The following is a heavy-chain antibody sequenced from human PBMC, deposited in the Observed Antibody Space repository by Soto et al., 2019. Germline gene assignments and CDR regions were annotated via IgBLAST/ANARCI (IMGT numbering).Heavy chain of an antibody. J-gene: IGHJ4*02. D-gene: IGHD3-10*01. CDR2: ITDTGGDA. V-gene: IGHV3-23*01. CDR3: ARGSKDSSPGSRIFDF. CDR1: GITCGSRA. Sequence: EVQLLESGGDLIQPGGSLRLSCVASGITCGSRAMSWVRQAPGEGREWVSTITDTGGDAKYADSGRGRFTISRDNSKKTLYLQMSSLRADDSAVYFCARGSKDSSPGSRIFDFWCRGTLVTVSS.